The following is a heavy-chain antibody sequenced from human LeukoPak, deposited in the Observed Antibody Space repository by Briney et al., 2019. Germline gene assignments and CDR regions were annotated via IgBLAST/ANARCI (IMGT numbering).Heavy chain of an antibody. CDR3: AKDYCSSTSCGFFDY. CDR1: GFTFSSYG. Sequence: PGGSLRLSCAASGFTFSSYGMHWGRQAPGKGLEWVAFIGYDGSHKYYADSVKGRFTISRDNSKNTLHLHMNSLRAEDTAVYYCAKDYCSSTSCGFFDYWGQGTLVTVSS. J-gene: IGHJ4*02. V-gene: IGHV3-30*02. D-gene: IGHD2-2*01. CDR2: IGYDGSHK.